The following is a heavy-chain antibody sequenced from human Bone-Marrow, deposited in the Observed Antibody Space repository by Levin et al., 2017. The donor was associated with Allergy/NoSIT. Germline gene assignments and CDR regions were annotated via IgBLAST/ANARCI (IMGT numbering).Heavy chain of an antibody. D-gene: IGHD2-15*01. Sequence: SQTLSLTCAVSGYSISSGYYWGWIRQPPGKGLEWIGSIYHSGSTYYNPSLKSRVTISVDTSKNQFSLKLSSVTAADTAVYYCARVGYCSGGSCYSGTNWFDPWGQGTLVTVSS. V-gene: IGHV4-38-2*01. CDR1: GYSISSGYY. CDR2: IYHSGST. CDR3: ARVGYCSGGSCYSGTNWFDP. J-gene: IGHJ5*02.